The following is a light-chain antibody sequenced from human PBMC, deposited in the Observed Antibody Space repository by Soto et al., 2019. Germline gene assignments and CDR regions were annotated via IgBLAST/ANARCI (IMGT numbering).Light chain of an antibody. Sequence: EIVLTQSPATLSLSPGERATLSCRASQSVGTHLVWFQQKAGQAPRLLIYDASNRATDIPVRFSGSGSGTDFVLTISSLEPEDVVVYCCQQRSNWPLTFGGGTKVEIK. CDR2: DAS. CDR1: QSVGTH. V-gene: IGKV3-11*01. CDR3: QQRSNWPLT. J-gene: IGKJ4*01.